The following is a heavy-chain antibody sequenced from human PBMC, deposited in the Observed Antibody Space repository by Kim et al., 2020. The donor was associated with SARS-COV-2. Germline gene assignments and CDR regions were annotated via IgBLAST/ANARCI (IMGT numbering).Heavy chain of an antibody. J-gene: IGHJ4*02. CDR2: IHPGNGNI. Sequence: ASAKVSCKASGYTFTTFAIQWVRQAPGQRLEWMGWIHPGNGNIKYSQHFQDRVTLTWDTSANTAYMEMSSLRSEDTAVYYCARDLVHTGFDYWGQGTLVTVSS. CDR3: ARDLVHTGFDY. V-gene: IGHV1-3*01. CDR1: GYTFTTFA. D-gene: IGHD5-18*01.